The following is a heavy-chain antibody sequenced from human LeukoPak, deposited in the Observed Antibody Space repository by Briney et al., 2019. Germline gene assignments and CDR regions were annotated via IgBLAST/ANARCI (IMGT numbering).Heavy chain of an antibody. CDR2: IYTSGST. V-gene: IGHV4-4*07. D-gene: IGHD3-10*01. CDR1: GGSISSYY. Sequence: SETLSLTCTVSGGSISSYYWSWIRQPAGKGLEWIGRIYTSGSTNYNPSLKSRVTMSVDTSKNQFSLKLSSVTAADTAVYYCARSQGSGSYGNYYFDYWGQGTLVTVSS. CDR3: ARSQGSGSYGNYYFDY. J-gene: IGHJ4*02.